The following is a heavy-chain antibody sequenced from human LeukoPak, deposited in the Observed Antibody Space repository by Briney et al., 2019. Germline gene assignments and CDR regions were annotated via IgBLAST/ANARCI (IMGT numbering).Heavy chain of an antibody. CDR2: INPNSGGT. J-gene: IGHJ5*02. CDR3: AREVFGVVLHGVNWFDP. V-gene: IGHV1-2*02. D-gene: IGHD3-3*01. CDR1: GYTFTGYY. Sequence: ASVKVSCKASGYTFTGYYMHWVRQAPGQGLEWMGWINPNSGGTNYAQKFQGRVTMTRDTSISTAYMELSRLRSDDTAVYYCAREVFGVVLHGVNWFDPWGQGTLVTVSS.